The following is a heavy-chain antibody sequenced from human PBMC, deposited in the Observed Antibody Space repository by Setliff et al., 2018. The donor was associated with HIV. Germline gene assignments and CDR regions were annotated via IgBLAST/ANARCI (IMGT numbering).Heavy chain of an antibody. CDR2: IKQDGSEK. J-gene: IGHJ6*02. V-gene: IGHV3-7*01. CDR1: GFAFTTYA. Sequence: HPGGSLRLSCAASGFAFTTYAMSWVRQAPGKGLEWVANIKQDGSEKYYVDSVKGRFTISRDNSKNSLYLQMNSLRAEDTAVYYCARDGFPIYSGSYYYYYYGMDVWGQGTTVTVSS. CDR3: ARDGFPIYSGSYYYYYYGMDV. D-gene: IGHD1-26*01.